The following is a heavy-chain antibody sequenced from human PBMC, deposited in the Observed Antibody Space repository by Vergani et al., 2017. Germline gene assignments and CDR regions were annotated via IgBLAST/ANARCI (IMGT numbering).Heavy chain of an antibody. CDR1: GYTFPSYY. CDR3: ARDKYSSSLTCGFDY. V-gene: IGHV1-46*03. J-gene: IGHJ4*02. Sequence: QVQLVQSGAEVKKPGASVKVSCKASGYTFPSYYMHWVRQAPVQGLEWMGIINPSGCSTSYAQKFQGRVTRTRDTSTSTVYMELSSLRSEDTAVDYCARDKYSSSLTCGFDYWGQGTLVTVSS. D-gene: IGHD6-13*01. CDR2: INPSGCST.